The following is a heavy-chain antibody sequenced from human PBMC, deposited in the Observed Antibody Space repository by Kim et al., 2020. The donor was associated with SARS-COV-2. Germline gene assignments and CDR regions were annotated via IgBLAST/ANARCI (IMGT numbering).Heavy chain of an antibody. Sequence: SETLSLTCTVSGGSISSSTYYWGWIRQPPGKGLEWIGSIYYSGSTYYNPSLKSRVTISVDTSKNQFSLKLSSVTAADTAVYYCARQECSGGSCYTDWFDP. D-gene: IGHD2-15*01. CDR2: IYYSGST. J-gene: IGHJ5*02. CDR1: GGSISSSTYY. V-gene: IGHV4-39*01. CDR3: ARQECSGGSCYTDWFDP.